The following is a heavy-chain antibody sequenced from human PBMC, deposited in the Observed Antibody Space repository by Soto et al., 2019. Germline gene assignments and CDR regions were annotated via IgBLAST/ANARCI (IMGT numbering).Heavy chain of an antibody. CDR2: INAGNGNT. J-gene: IGHJ4*02. Sequence: ASVKVSCKASGYTFTSYAMHWVRQAPGQRLEWMGWINAGNGNTKYSQKFQGRVTITRDTSASTAYMELSSLRSEDTAVYYCASYAPPRRRFYYDFDCWGQGTLVTVSS. CDR1: GYTFTSYA. V-gene: IGHV1-3*01. D-gene: IGHD3-22*01. CDR3: ASYAPPRRRFYYDFDC.